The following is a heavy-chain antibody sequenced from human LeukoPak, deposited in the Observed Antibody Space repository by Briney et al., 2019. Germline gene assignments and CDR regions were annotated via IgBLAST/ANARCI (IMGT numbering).Heavy chain of an antibody. CDR2: IKQDGSEK. CDR3: ARLYSSSWPYYYYYAMDV. Sequence: GGSLRLSCAASGFTFSSYWMSWVRQAPGKGLEWVANIKQDGSEKYYVASVKGRFTISRDNAKNSLYLQMNGLRAEDTAVYYCARLYSSSWPYYYYYAMDVWGQGTTVTVSS. D-gene: IGHD6-13*01. V-gene: IGHV3-7*01. CDR1: GFTFSSYW. J-gene: IGHJ6*02.